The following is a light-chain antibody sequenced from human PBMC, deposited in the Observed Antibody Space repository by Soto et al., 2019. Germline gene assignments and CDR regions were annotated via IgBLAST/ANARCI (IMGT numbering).Light chain of an antibody. CDR2: DVS. J-gene: IGLJ1*01. CDR1: SSDVGGYNY. V-gene: IGLV2-14*03. CDR3: SSFTPTSALV. Sequence: QSVLTQPASVSGSPGQSITISCTGTSSDVGGYNYVSWYQQHPGKAPKLMIYDVSNRPSGVSNRFSGSKSDNTASLTISGLQADDEADYSCSSFTPTSALVFGTGTKVTVL.